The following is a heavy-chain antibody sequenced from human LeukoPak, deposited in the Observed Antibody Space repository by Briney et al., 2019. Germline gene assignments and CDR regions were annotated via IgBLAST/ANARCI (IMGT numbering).Heavy chain of an antibody. CDR3: PRPLWSRWYCVL. CDR1: GYRFTGYW. CDR2: LYPDDSHT. D-gene: IGHD3-10*01. J-gene: IGHJ2*01. V-gene: IGHV5-51*01. Sequence: GGSLQIPCKGPGYRFTGYWLGWVRQLPGKGLEGMGILYPDDSHTRYGPSFQGQVTISADKSISTAYLQGSSLKASDTAMYYCPRPLWSRWYCVLWGGGTLVTVSS.